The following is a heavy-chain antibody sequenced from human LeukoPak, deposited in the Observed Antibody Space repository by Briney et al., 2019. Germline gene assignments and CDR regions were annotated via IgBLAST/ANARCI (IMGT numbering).Heavy chain of an antibody. J-gene: IGHJ3*02. Sequence: GGSPRLSCASSGFTFSSYAMSWVRQAPGKGLEWVSAISGSGGSTYYADSVKGRFTISRDNSKNTLYLQMNSLRAEDTAVYYCAKDGKFIAAAAGDASHIWGQGTMVTVSS. CDR1: GFTFSSYA. D-gene: IGHD6-13*01. CDR3: AKDGKFIAAAAGDASHI. CDR2: ISGSGGST. V-gene: IGHV3-23*01.